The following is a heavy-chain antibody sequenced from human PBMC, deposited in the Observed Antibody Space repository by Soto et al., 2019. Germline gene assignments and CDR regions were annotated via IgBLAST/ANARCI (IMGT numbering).Heavy chain of an antibody. CDR1: GYTFTHYY. CDR3: ARDLAAGDH. D-gene: IGHD6-13*01. CDR2: INPASGST. Sequence: QVQLVQSGAEVKKPGASVKVSCRTSGYTFTHYYIHWVRQAPGQGLEWLGIINPASGSTNYAQDFQGRVTLTMEKSTTTVYMELSGLRAEDTAIFYCARDLAAGDHWGQGTLVTVSS. V-gene: IGHV1-46*01. J-gene: IGHJ4*02.